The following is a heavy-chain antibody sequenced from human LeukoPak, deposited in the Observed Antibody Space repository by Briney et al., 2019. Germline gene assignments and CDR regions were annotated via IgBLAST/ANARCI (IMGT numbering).Heavy chain of an antibody. V-gene: IGHV4-39*01. CDR3: ARCRGSSPFYYYYMDV. CDR1: GGSISSSSYY. D-gene: IGHD1-26*01. J-gene: IGHJ6*03. Sequence: SETLSLTCTVSGGSISSSSYYWGWIRQPPGKGLEWIGSIYYSGSTYYNPSLKSRVTISVDTSKNQFSLKLSSVTAADTAVYYCARCRGSSPFYYYYMDVWSKGTTVTVSS. CDR2: IYYSGST.